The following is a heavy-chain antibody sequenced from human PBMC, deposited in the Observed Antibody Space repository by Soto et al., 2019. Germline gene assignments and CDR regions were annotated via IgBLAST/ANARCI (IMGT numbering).Heavy chain of an antibody. CDR3: ARWRIYGGSYCLEY. Sequence: SVKVSCKASGGTLNTHSINWLRQAPGRGLEWVGQVVPIYESVNYAETFQGRVTITVDKSTNTAYMELTSLRSQDTALYFCARWRIYGGSYCLEYWGKEIMLTAST. J-gene: IGHJ6*04. CDR2: VVPIYESV. D-gene: IGHD3-10*01. V-gene: IGHV1-69*06. CDR1: GGTLNTHS.